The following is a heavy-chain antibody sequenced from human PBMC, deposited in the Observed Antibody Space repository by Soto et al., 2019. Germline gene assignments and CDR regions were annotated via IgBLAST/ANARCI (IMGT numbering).Heavy chain of an antibody. CDR3: ARCTHGYNFPDY. Sequence: EVQLVESGGGLVKPGGSLRLSCAASGFSFSDFSLNWVRQAPGKGLEWVSSISGSSSYIDYADSVKGRFTIFRDNAKNSLYLQMNSLRVEDTAIYFCARCTHGYNFPDYWCQGTLVTVSS. J-gene: IGHJ4*02. CDR1: GFSFSDFS. V-gene: IGHV3-21*01. CDR2: ISGSSSYI. D-gene: IGHD5-12*01.